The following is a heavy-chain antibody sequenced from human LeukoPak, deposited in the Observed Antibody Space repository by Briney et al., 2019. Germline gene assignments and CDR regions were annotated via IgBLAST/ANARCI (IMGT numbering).Heavy chain of an antibody. CDR1: GGSFSGYY. CDR3: ATAHYDSSGYYIGYLDY. D-gene: IGHD3-22*01. CDR2: INHSGST. J-gene: IGHJ4*02. Sequence: PSETLSLTCAGYGGSFSGYYWGWIRQPPGKGLEWIGEINHSGSTNYNPSLKSRVTISVDTSKYQFSLKLSSVTAADTAVYYCATAHYDSSGYYIGYLDYWGQGTLVTVSS. V-gene: IGHV4-34*01.